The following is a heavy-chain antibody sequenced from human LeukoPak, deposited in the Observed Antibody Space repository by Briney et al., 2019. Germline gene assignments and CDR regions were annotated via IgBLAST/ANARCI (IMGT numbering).Heavy chain of an antibody. CDR3: TTDPGPNYYDSSGPFDY. Sequence: ASVKVSCKASGYTFTDYYMHWVRQAPGQGLEWMGWINPNSGDTNYAQTFQGRVTMTRDTSISTAYMELSRLRSDDTALYYCTTDPGPNYYDSSGPFDYWGQGTLVTVSS. CDR1: GYTFTDYY. J-gene: IGHJ4*02. CDR2: INPNSGDT. D-gene: IGHD3-22*01. V-gene: IGHV1-2*02.